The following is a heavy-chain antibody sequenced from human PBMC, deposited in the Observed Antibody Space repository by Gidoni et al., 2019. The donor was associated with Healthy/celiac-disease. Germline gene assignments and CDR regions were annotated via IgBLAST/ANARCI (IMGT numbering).Heavy chain of an antibody. V-gene: IGHV3-30*04. CDR3: AREGVLRFLEWLSLYYGMDV. Sequence: QVQLVESGGGVVQPGRSLRLSCAASGFTFSSYAMHWVRQAPGKGLERVAVISYDGSNKYYADSVKGRFTISRDNSKNTLYLQMNSLRAEDTAVYYCAREGVLRFLEWLSLYYGMDVWGQGTTVTVSS. CDR2: ISYDGSNK. D-gene: IGHD3-3*01. CDR1: GFTFSSYA. J-gene: IGHJ6*02.